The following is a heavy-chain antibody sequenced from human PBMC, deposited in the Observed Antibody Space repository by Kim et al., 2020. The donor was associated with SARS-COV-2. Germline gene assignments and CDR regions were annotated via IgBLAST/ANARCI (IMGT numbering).Heavy chain of an antibody. J-gene: IGHJ4*02. V-gene: IGHV6-1*01. Sequence: DYAVPVKSRITITPNTSKSPFSLQLISVTPEDTAVYYCTREVWKRYYFDYWGQGTLVTVSS. CDR3: TREVWKRYYFDY. D-gene: IGHD1-1*01.